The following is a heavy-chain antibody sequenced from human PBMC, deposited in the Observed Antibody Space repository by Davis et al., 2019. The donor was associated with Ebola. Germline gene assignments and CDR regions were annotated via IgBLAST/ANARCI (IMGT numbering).Heavy chain of an antibody. CDR1: GGTFSSYV. Sequence: AASVKVSCKASGGTFSSYVISWVRQAPGQGLEWMGRIIPILGIRNYAQKFQGRVTITADKSTSTAYMELSSLRSEDTAMHYCAIEGGDIVIVPAAPLDYWGQGTLVTVSS. CDR2: IIPILGIR. J-gene: IGHJ4*02. V-gene: IGHV1-69*04. D-gene: IGHD2-2*01. CDR3: AIEGGDIVIVPAAPLDY.